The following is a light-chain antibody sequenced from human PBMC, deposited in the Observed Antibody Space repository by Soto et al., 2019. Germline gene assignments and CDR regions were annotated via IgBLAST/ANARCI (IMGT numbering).Light chain of an antibody. Sequence: QSVLTQPPSVSGAPGQRVTISCTGSSSNIGAGYDVHWYQQLPGTAPKLLIYGNINRPSGVPDRFSGSKSGTSASLAITGLRAEDEADYYCQSYDSSLVFGGGTKVTVL. CDR2: GNI. CDR1: SSNIGAGYD. V-gene: IGLV1-40*01. J-gene: IGLJ2*01. CDR3: QSYDSSLV.